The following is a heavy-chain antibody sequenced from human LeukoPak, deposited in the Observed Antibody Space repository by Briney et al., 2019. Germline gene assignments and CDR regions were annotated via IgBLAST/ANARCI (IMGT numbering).Heavy chain of an antibody. CDR1: GFTFSNAW. D-gene: IGHD1-26*01. V-gene: IGHV3-15*01. CDR2: IKSKTGGGTT. J-gene: IGHJ6*03. CDR3: TTVALYSGSYGKDYYYMDV. Sequence: GGSLRLSCAASGFTFSNAWMSWVRQAPGKGLEWVGRIKSKTGGGTTDYAAPVKGRFTISRDDSKNTLYLQMNSLKAEDTAVYYCTTVALYSGSYGKDYYYMDVWGKGTTVTVSS.